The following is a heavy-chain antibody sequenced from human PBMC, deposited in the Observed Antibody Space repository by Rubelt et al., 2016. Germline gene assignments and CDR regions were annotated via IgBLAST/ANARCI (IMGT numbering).Heavy chain of an antibody. J-gene: IGHJ4*02. CDR1: GGSISSSSYY. D-gene: IGHD3-3*01. CDR3: ARHGAHDFWSGYYDY. Sequence: QLQLQESGPGLVKPSETLSLTCTVSGGSISSSSYYWGWIRQPPGKGLEWIGTIYYSGSTFYNPSLKIRVTISTDTSKNQFSLKLSSVTAADTAVFYCARHGAHDFWSGYYDYWGQGTLVTVSS. CDR2: IYYSGST. V-gene: IGHV4-39*01.